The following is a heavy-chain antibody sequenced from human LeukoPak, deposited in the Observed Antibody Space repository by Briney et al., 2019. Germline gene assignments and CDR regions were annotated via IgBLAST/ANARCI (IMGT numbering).Heavy chain of an antibody. V-gene: IGHV3-64*01. CDR2: ISSNGGST. D-gene: IGHD3-3*01. J-gene: IGHJ4*02. CDR3: ARGKSITIFGVSGY. Sequence: GGSLRLSCAASGFTFSSYAMHWVRQAPGKGLEYVSAISSNGGSTYYANSVKGRFTISRDNSKNTLYLQMGSLRAEDMAVYYCARGKSITIFGVSGYWGQGTLVTVSS. CDR1: GFTFSSYA.